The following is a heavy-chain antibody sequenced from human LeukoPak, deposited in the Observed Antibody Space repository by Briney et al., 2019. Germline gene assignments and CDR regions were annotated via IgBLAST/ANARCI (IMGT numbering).Heavy chain of an antibody. V-gene: IGHV3-7*03. J-gene: IGHJ4*02. CDR1: GFTFSSYW. CDR3: AKDCSSTSWYTVLEY. D-gene: IGHD2-2*02. CDR2: IKQDGSEK. Sequence: PGGSLRLSCAASGFTFSSYWMSWVRQAPGKGLEWVANIKQDGSEKYYVDSMKGRFTISRDNAKNSLYLQMNSLRAEDTAVYYCAKDCSSTSWYTVLEYWGQGTLVTVSS.